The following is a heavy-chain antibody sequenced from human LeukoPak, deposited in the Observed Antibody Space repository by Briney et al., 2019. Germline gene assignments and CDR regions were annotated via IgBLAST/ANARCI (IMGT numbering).Heavy chain of an antibody. J-gene: IGHJ6*02. CDR2: ISDSGGST. Sequence: PGGSLRLSCAASGFAFNNYAMSWVRQAPGKGLEWVSGISDSGGSTHYADSVKGRFTISRDNSKNTLYLQMNSLRAEDTAVYYCAKESHDYSNYFGMDVWGQGTTVTVSS. CDR1: GFAFNNYA. V-gene: IGHV3-23*01. D-gene: IGHD4-11*01. CDR3: AKESHDYSNYFGMDV.